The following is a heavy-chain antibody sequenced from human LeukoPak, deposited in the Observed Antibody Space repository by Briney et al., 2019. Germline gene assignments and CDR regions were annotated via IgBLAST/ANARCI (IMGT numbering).Heavy chain of an antibody. CDR3: AREDTAKDAFDI. CDR2: IYYSGST. Sequence: SETLSLTCTVSGGSISSYYWSWIRQPPGKGLEWIGYIYYSGSTNYNPSLKSRVTISVDTSKNQFSLELSSVTAADTAVYYCAREDTAKDAFDIWAKGQWSPSLQ. V-gene: IGHV4-59*01. J-gene: IGHJ3*02. D-gene: IGHD5-18*01. CDR1: GGSISSYY.